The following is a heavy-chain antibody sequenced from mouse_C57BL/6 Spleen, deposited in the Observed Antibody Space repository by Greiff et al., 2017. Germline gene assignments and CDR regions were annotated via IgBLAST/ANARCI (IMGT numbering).Heavy chain of an antibody. D-gene: IGHD1-1*01. Sequence: VQLKQSGPVLVKPGASVKMSCKASGYTFTDYYMNWVKQSHGKSLEWIGVINPYNGGTSYNQKFKGKATLTVDKSSSTAYMELNSLTSEDSAVYYCARGGYYGSRAAMDYWGQGTSVTVSS. J-gene: IGHJ4*01. V-gene: IGHV1-19*01. CDR1: GYTFTDYY. CDR2: INPYNGGT. CDR3: ARGGYYGSRAAMDY.